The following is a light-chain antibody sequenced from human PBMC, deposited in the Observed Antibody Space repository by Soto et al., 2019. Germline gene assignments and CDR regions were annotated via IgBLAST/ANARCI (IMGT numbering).Light chain of an antibody. CDR3: SSYAGNNNLA. CDR2: EVS. Sequence: QSALTQPPSASGSPGQSVTISCTGTSSDVGGYNYVSWYQQHPGKAPKLMIYEVSKRPSGVPDRFSGSKSGNTASLTVSGLQAEDEADYYCSSYAGNNNLAFGGGTKVTVL. CDR1: SSDVGGYNY. V-gene: IGLV2-8*01. J-gene: IGLJ2*01.